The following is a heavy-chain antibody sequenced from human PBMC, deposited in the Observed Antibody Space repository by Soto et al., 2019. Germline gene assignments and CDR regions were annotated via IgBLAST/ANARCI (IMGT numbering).Heavy chain of an antibody. Sequence: HPGGSLRLSCAASGFTFSSYGIHWVRQAPGKGLEWVAVISYDGSNKYYADSVKGRFTISRDNSKNTLYLQMNSLRAEDTAVYYFAKDPTWYNWNTEDYYYYGMDVWGQGTTVTVSS. CDR1: GFTFSSYG. V-gene: IGHV3-30*18. J-gene: IGHJ6*02. D-gene: IGHD1-20*01. CDR3: AKDPTWYNWNTEDYYYYGMDV. CDR2: ISYDGSNK.